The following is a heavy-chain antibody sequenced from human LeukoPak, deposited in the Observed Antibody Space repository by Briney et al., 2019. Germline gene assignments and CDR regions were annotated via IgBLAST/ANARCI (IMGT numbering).Heavy chain of an antibody. CDR2: INQGGGEK. D-gene: IGHD3-22*01. J-gene: IGHJ6*02. CDR3: ARPPNWDSSAYRPMDV. Sequence: PGGSLRLSCEGSGFTLNSFWMNWVRLAPGKGLEWVASINQGGGEKHYVDSVKGRFTISRDNDKNCLYLQMTSLRVEDTAVYYCARPPNWDSSAYRPMDVWGQGTAVIVSS. CDR1: GFTLNSFW. V-gene: IGHV3-7*01.